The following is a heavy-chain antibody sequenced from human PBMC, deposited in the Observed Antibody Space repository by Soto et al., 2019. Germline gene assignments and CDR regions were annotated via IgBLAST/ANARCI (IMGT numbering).Heavy chain of an antibody. Sequence: QVQLVQSGTEVKEPGASVKASCRASGYTFTDYFMHWVRQAPGQGLESMGWINPSSGATTYAQTFQGRVTMTRDTSISTAYMELSGLKTDDTAVYYCARGSSTNNNWFDPWGQGTLVTVSS. D-gene: IGHD2-2*01. J-gene: IGHJ5*02. CDR2: INPSSGAT. V-gene: IGHV1-2*02. CDR1: GYTFTDYF. CDR3: ARGSSTNNNWFDP.